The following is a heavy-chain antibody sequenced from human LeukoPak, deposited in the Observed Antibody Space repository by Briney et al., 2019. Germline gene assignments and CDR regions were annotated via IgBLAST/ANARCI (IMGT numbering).Heavy chain of an antibody. Sequence: ASVKVSCKASGGTFSSYAISWVRQAPGQGLEWMGGIIPIFGTANYAQKFQGRVMITADKSTSTAYMELSSLRSEDTAVYYCASPRRDTAMARAFDIWGQGTMVTVSS. J-gene: IGHJ3*02. CDR3: ASPRRDTAMARAFDI. CDR2: IIPIFGTA. V-gene: IGHV1-69*06. CDR1: GGTFSSYA. D-gene: IGHD5-18*01.